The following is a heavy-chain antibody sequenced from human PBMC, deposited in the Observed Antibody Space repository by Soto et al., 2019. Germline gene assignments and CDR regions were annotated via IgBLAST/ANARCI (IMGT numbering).Heavy chain of an antibody. CDR2: ISFDGSTE. J-gene: IGHJ6*02. Sequence: QVQLVESGGGEVQPGRSLRLSCAASGFTFISYAMHWVRQAPGKGLEWVAVISFDGSTEYYADSVKGRFTISRDNSKNTVYLQMNSLRSEDTAVYYCARSRHGSGSYTHFYYGLDVWGQGTTVTVSS. D-gene: IGHD3-10*01. CDR1: GFTFISYA. CDR3: ARSRHGSGSYTHFYYGLDV. V-gene: IGHV3-30-3*01.